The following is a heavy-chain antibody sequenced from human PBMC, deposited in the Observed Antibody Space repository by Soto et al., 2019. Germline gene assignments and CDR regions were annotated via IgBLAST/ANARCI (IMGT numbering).Heavy chain of an antibody. CDR1: GYTFTAYH. CDR2: INPKFGDT. Sequence: QVRLVQSGAEVKEPGDSVRVSCEASGYTFTAYHIHWVRQATGQGLQWMGWINPKFGDTGYAQDFQGRVSMTSDMSISTVYMELSRLTSDDTAIYYCARNMDYYYGRGSGNGHGVWGPGTTVTVFS. J-gene: IGHJ6*02. V-gene: IGHV1-2*02. D-gene: IGHD3-10*02. CDR3: ARNMDYYYGRGSGNGHGV.